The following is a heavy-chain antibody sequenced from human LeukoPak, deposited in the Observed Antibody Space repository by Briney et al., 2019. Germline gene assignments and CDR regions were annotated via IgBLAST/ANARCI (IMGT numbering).Heavy chain of an antibody. V-gene: IGHV3-33*06. Sequence: GGSLRLSCAASGFTFSSYGMHWVRQAPGKGLEWVAVVWYDGSNKYYADSVKGRFTISRDNSKNTLYLQMNSLRAEDTAVYYCAKDRASYYYGSGSLDYWGQGTLVTVSS. CDR2: VWYDGSNK. CDR3: AKDRASYYYGSGSLDY. J-gene: IGHJ4*02. CDR1: GFTFSSYG. D-gene: IGHD3-10*01.